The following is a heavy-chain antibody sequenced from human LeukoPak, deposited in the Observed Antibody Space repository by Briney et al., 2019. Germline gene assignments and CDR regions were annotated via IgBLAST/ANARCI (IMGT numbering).Heavy chain of an antibody. CDR2: ISSSGSTM. V-gene: IGHV3-48*03. CDR3: ARASSGWYNWFDP. J-gene: IGHJ5*02. D-gene: IGHD6-19*01. Sequence: ISSSGSTMYYADSVKGRFTVSRDNAKNSLYLQMNSLRAEDTAVYYCARASSGWYNWFDPWGQGTLITVSS.